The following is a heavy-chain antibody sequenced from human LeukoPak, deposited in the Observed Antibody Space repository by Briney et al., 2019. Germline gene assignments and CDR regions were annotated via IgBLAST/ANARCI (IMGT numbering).Heavy chain of an antibody. Sequence: SQTLSLTCTVSGGSISSGDYYWSWIRQPPGKGLEWIGYIHHRGNTYYNPSLKSRVTISVDRSKNQFSLRLSSVTAADTAVYYCARDTPERYSGSYFDCWGQGTLVTVSS. J-gene: IGHJ4*02. CDR2: IHHRGNT. CDR1: GGSISSGDYY. V-gene: IGHV4-30-2*01. D-gene: IGHD1-26*01. CDR3: ARDTPERYSGSYFDC.